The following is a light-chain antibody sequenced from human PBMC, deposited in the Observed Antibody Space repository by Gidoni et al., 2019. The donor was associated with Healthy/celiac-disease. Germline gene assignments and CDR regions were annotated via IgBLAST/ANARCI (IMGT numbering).Light chain of an antibody. J-gene: IGKJ3*01. CDR3: QQSYSTPFT. CDR2: AAS. V-gene: IGKV1-39*01. CDR1: QSISSY. Sequence: DIQMTPSPSSLSASVGDRVTITCRASQSISSYLNWYQQKPGKAPKLLIYAASILQSGVPSRFSGSGSGTDFTLTISSLQPEDFATYYCQQSYSTPFTFXPXTKVDIK.